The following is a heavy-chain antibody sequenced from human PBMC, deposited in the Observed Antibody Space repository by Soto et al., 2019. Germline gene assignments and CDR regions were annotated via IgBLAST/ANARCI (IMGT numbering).Heavy chain of an antibody. CDR1: GVSITSYD. J-gene: IGHJ4*02. CDR3: AAGYTNDWYYFDY. CDR2: IYYSGST. Sequence: QVQLQESGPGLVKPSETLSLTCSVSGVSITSYDWSWIRQPPGKGLEWIGYIYYSGSTSYNPSLKSRVTMSVDTSTISFSLKLSSVTAADTAVYYCAAGYTNDWYYFDYWGQGTLVTVSS. D-gene: IGHD6-19*01. V-gene: IGHV4-59*01.